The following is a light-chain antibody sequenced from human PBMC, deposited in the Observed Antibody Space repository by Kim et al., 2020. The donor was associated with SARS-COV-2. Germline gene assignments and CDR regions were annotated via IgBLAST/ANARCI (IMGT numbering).Light chain of an antibody. J-gene: IGKJ1*01. V-gene: IGKV3-15*01. CDR3: QQYNNRHPWT. CDR1: QGDSSN. Sequence: SPGDTAARAARASQGDSSNLAWYQQSPGQAPRPLIYGASATATGKPARFSASGSGTAVTLITSSLQSEDFAVYYCQQYNNRHPWTFGQGTKVDIK. CDR2: GAS.